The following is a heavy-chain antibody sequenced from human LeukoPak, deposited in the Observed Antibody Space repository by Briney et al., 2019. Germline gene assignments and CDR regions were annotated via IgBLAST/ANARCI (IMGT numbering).Heavy chain of an antibody. J-gene: IGHJ4*02. V-gene: IGHV3-9*01. CDR2: ISWDSSDI. CDR3: SRQRNRVYGVDF. D-gene: IGHD5/OR15-5a*01. Sequence: GRSLRLSCATSGFTVDDYAMHWVRQTPGKGLEWVSTISWDSSDIAYADSVKGRFTISRDNAKKSLYLQMNSLRAEDTALYSCSRQRNRVYGVDFWGQGTLVTVSS. CDR1: GFTVDDYA.